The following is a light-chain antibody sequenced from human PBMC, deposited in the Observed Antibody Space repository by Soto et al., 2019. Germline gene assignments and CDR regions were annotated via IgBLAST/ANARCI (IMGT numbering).Light chain of an antibody. J-gene: IGLJ1*01. CDR2: DVS. Sequence: QSALTQPASVSGSPGQSITIFCTGTSSDVGSYNYVSWYQQHPGRAPKLMIYDVSSRPSGVSNRFSGSKSGSTASLTISVLQAEDEADYFCTSYTTSSTYVFGTGTKLTVL. CDR1: SSDVGSYNY. CDR3: TSYTTSSTYV. V-gene: IGLV2-14*03.